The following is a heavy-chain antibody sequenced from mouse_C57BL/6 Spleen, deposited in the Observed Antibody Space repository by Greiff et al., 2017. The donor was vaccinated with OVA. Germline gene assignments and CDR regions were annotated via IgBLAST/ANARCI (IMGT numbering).Heavy chain of an antibody. CDR2: INPNNGGT. CDR3: ARSSVYDGYLFDY. J-gene: IGHJ2*01. Sequence: EVQLQQSGPELVKPGASVKISCKASGYTFTDYYMNWVKQSHGKSLEWIGDINPNNGGTSYNQKFKGKATLTVDKSSSTAYMELRSLTSEDSAVYYCARSSVYDGYLFDYWGQGTTLTVSS. CDR1: GYTFTDYY. V-gene: IGHV1-26*01. D-gene: IGHD2-3*01.